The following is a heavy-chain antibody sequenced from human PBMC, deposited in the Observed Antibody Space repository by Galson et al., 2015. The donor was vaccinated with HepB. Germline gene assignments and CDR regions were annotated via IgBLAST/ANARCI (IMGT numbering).Heavy chain of an antibody. Sequence: SLRLSCAASGFTFSNAWMSWVRQAPGKELEWVGRIKSKTDGGTTDYAAPVKGRFTISRDDSKNTLYLQMNSLKTEDTAVYYCTTDHLLGGSKYNWFDPWGQGTLVTVSS. J-gene: IGHJ5*02. D-gene: IGHD3-16*01. CDR3: TTDHLLGGSKYNWFDP. CDR1: GFTFSNAW. CDR2: IKSKTDGGTT. V-gene: IGHV3-15*01.